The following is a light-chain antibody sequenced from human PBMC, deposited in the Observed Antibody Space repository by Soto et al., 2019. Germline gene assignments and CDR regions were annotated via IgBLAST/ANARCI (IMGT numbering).Light chain of an antibody. Sequence: DIQMTQSPSSLSASVGDRVTITCRASQSISSYLNWYQQKPGKAPKLLIYAASSLQSGVSSRFSGSGSGTDFTLTISSLQPEDFATYYCQQSYSTPLPVGQGTKLEIK. V-gene: IGKV1-39*01. CDR2: AAS. CDR1: QSISSY. CDR3: QQSYSTPLP. J-gene: IGKJ2*01.